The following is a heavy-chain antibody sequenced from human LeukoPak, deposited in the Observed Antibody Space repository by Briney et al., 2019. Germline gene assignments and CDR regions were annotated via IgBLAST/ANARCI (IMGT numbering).Heavy chain of an antibody. CDR1: GFTFSSYA. D-gene: IGHD6-19*01. CDR3: AKDRREEAGYNWFDP. CDR2: ISGTGGST. Sequence: GGSLRLSCAASGFTFSSYAMSWVRQAPGKGLEWLSTISGTGGSTYYADSVKGRFTISRDNSKNALYLQMNSLRAEDTAVYYCAKDRREEAGYNWFDPWGQEPWSPSPQ. J-gene: IGHJ5*02. V-gene: IGHV3-23*01.